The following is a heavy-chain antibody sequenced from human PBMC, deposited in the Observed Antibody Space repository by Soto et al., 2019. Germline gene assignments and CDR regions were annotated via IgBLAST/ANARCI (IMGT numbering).Heavy chain of an antibody. Sequence: QVQLVQSGAEVKKPGSSVKVSCKASGGTFSSYAISWVRQAPGQGLEWMGGIIPIFGTANYAQKFQGRVTITADESTSTAYMELSSLRSEDTAVYYCAREVFSRTLHYYYGMDVWGQGTTVTVSS. CDR3: AREVFSRTLHYYYGMDV. D-gene: IGHD3-3*01. V-gene: IGHV1-69*01. J-gene: IGHJ6*02. CDR2: IIPIFGTA. CDR1: GGTFSSYA.